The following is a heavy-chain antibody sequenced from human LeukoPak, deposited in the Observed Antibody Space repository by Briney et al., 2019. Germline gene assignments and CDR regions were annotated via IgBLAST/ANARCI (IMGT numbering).Heavy chain of an antibody. D-gene: IGHD2-2*01. CDR2: INSDGSST. CDR1: GFTFSNFW. V-gene: IGHV3-74*01. J-gene: IGHJ3*02. CDR3: ARDKYADDAFDI. Sequence: GGSLRLSCAASGFTFSNFWMHWVRQAPGKGLVWVSRINSDGSSTSYADSVKGRFTISRNNSKNTLYLQMNSLRAEDTAVYYCARDKYADDAFDIWGQGTMVTVSS.